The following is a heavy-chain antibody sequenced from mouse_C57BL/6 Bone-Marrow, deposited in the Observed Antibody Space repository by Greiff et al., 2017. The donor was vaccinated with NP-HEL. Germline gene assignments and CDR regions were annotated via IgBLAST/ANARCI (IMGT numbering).Heavy chain of an antibody. CDR2: IDTSDSYT. J-gene: IGHJ2*01. D-gene: IGHD4-1*01. CDR3: AREGTGTNYFDY. CDR1: GYTFTSYW. Sequence: VQLQQPGAELVRPGTSVKLSCKASGYTFTSYWMHWVKQRPGQGLEWIGVIDTSDSYTNYNQKFKGKATLTVDTSSSTAYMQLSSLTSEDSAVYYCAREGTGTNYFDYWGQGTTLTVSS. V-gene: IGHV1-59*01.